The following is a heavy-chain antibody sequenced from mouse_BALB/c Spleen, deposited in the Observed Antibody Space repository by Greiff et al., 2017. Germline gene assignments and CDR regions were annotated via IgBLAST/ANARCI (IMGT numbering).Heavy chain of an antibody. V-gene: IGHV14-3*02. CDR1: GFNIKDTY. J-gene: IGHJ4*01. CDR2: IDPANGNT. CDR3: ARGGRLRGHYYAMDY. D-gene: IGHD3-3*01. Sequence: VQLQQSGAELVKPGASVKLSCTASGFNIKDTYMHWVKQRPEQGLEWIGRIDPANGNTKYDPKFQGKATITADTSSNTAYLQLSSLTSEDTAVYYCARGGRLRGHYYAMDYWGQGTTLTVSS.